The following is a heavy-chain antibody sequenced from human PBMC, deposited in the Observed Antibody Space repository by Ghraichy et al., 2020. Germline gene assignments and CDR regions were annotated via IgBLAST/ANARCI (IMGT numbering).Heavy chain of an antibody. J-gene: IGHJ4*02. D-gene: IGHD3-9*01. CDR2: INPSSGDT. CDR1: GYAFTSYY. V-gene: IGHV1-46*01. CDR3: ARGFWDHLLTNSYLHYFDY. Sequence: ASVKVSCKPSGYAFTSYYLHWVRQAPGQGPEWMGIINPSSGDTTYAQKFQGRVTMTRDTSTTTVYMELISLRSEDTAVYYCARGFWDHLLTNSYLHYFDYWGQGALVTVSS.